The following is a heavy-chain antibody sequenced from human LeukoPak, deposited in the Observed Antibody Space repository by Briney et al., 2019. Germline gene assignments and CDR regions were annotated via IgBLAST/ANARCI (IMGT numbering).Heavy chain of an antibody. J-gene: IGHJ4*02. D-gene: IGHD3-10*01. CDR3: ARHWFGESTYFDY. CDR1: GYSISSGYY. CDR2: IYHSGST. V-gene: IGHV4-38-2*01. Sequence: SETPSLTCAVSGYSISSGYYWGWIRQPPGQGLEWIGSIYHSGSTYYNPSLKSRVTISVDTSKSQFSLKLSSVTAADTAVYYCARHWFGESTYFDYWGQGTLVTVSS.